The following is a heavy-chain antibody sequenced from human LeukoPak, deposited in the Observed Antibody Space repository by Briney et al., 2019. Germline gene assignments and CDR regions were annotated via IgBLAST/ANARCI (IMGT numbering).Heavy chain of an antibody. J-gene: IGHJ6*03. Sequence: PSETLSLTCTVSGGPISSSLYYWDWIRQPPGEGLELSGSIYYSETTYDNPSLRSRVTISIDTSKNQFSLKLSSVTAADTAVYYCARQRADYFYYYMDVWGKGTTVTVSS. CDR3: ARQRADYFYYYMDV. CDR2: IYYSETT. V-gene: IGHV4-39*01. CDR1: GGPISSSLYY.